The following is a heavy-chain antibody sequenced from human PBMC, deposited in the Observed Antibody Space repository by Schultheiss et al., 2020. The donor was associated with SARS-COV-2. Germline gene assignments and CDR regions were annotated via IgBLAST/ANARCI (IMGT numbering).Heavy chain of an antibody. D-gene: IGHD3-10*01. J-gene: IGHJ4*02. CDR1: GGSFSGYY. CDR2: INHSGST. CDR3: ARSHYGSGSFYFDY. V-gene: IGHV4-34*01. Sequence: ETLSLTCAVYGGSFSGYYWSWIRQPPGKGLEWIGEINHSGSTNYNPSLKSRVTISVDTSKNQFSLKLSSVTAADTAVYYCARSHYGSGSFYFDYWGQGTLVTVSS.